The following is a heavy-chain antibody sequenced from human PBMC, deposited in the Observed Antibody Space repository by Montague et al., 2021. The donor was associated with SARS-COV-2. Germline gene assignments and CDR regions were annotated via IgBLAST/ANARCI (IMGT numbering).Heavy chain of an antibody. Sequence: CLRLSCAASGFTFNSYTMNWVRQAPGKGLEWVASISGSGADIYYAPSLKGRFTISRDNARNSLFLQMSSLRADDTALYYCARWRWRQSEFDYWGQGTLVTVSS. CDR3: ARWRWRQSEFDY. J-gene: IGHJ4*02. V-gene: IGHV3-21*06. CDR1: GFTFNSYT. CDR2: ISGSGADI. D-gene: IGHD5-24*01.